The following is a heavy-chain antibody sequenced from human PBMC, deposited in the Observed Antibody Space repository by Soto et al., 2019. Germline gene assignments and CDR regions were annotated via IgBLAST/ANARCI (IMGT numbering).Heavy chain of an antibody. CDR3: ASGDGYNEYYFDY. Sequence: QVQLQESGPGLVKPLETLSLTCTVSGGSISSYYWSWIRQPPGKGLEWIGYIYYSGSTNYNPSLKSRVTISVDTSKNQFSLKLSSVTAADTAVYYCASGDGYNEYYFDYWGQGTLVTVSS. D-gene: IGHD5-12*01. CDR2: IYYSGST. J-gene: IGHJ4*02. V-gene: IGHV4-59*01. CDR1: GGSISSYY.